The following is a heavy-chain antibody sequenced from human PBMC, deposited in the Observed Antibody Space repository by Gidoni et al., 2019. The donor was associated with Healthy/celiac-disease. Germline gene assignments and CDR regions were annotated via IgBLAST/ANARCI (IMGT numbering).Heavy chain of an antibody. J-gene: IGHJ4*02. CDR1: GYTFTSYD. CDR2: MNPNSGNT. Sequence: QVQLVQSGAEVKKPGASVKVSCKASGYTFTSYDINWVRQATGQGLEWMGWMNPNSGNTGYAQKFQGRVTMTRNTSISTAYMELSSLRSEDTAVYYCARTVARTQTYYDFWSGLYHPYYFDYWGQGTLVTVSS. D-gene: IGHD3-3*01. V-gene: IGHV1-8*01. CDR3: ARTVARTQTYYDFWSGLYHPYYFDY.